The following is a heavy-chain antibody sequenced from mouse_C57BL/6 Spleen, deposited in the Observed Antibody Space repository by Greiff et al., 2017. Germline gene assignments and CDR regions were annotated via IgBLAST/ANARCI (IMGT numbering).Heavy chain of an antibody. CDR3: ARAGYGNYVWFAY. CDR1: GYTFTSYW. Sequence: VQLQQPGAELVRPGSSVKLSCKASGYTFTSYWMHWVKQRPIQGLEWIGNIDPSDSETHYNQKFKDKATLTVDKSSSTAYMQLSSLTSEDSAVYYCARAGYGNYVWFAYWGQGTLVTVSA. D-gene: IGHD2-1*01. V-gene: IGHV1-52*01. J-gene: IGHJ3*01. CDR2: IDPSDSET.